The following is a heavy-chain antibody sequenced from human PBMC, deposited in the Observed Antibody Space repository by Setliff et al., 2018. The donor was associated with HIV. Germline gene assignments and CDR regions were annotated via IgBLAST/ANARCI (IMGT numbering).Heavy chain of an antibody. CDR2: VIPILDIT. V-gene: IGHV1-69*10. Sequence: SVKVSCKASGDTFSNYGLNWVRQAPGQGPEWMGGVIPILDITNYAQNFWGRLTISADESTSTTYMELKNLRSEDTAVYYCARSQGDSSGSGQDYNAISAFDKWGQGTLVTVSS. J-gene: IGHJ4*02. D-gene: IGHD3-10*01. CDR1: GDTFSNYG. CDR3: ARSQGDSSGSGQDYNAISAFDK.